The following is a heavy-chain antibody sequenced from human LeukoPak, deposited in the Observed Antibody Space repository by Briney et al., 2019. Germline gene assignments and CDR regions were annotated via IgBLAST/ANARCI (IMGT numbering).Heavy chain of an antibody. CDR3: ARGRSGWYSPDAFDI. CDR1: GYTFTGYY. V-gene: IGHV1-2*02. J-gene: IGHJ3*02. D-gene: IGHD6-19*01. Sequence: ASVKVSCKASGYTFTGYYMHWLRQAPGQGLEWMGWINPNSGGTNYAQKFQGRVTMTRDTSISTAYMELSRLRSDDTAVYYCARGRSGWYSPDAFDIWGQGTMVTVSS. CDR2: INPNSGGT.